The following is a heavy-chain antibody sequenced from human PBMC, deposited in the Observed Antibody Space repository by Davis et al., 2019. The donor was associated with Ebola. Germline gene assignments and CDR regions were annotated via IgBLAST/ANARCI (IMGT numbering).Heavy chain of an antibody. V-gene: IGHV5-10-1*01. J-gene: IGHJ4*02. Sequence: GESLKISCQGSGYSFTTYWIGWVRQMPGKGLEWMGRIDPSDSYTDYSPSFQGHVTISADKSINTAYLQWSSLEASDSAMYYCARGPRSYFRAGGDDYWGQGTLVSVSS. D-gene: IGHD3-10*01. CDR1: GYSFTTYW. CDR2: IDPSDSYT. CDR3: ARGPRSYFRAGGDDY.